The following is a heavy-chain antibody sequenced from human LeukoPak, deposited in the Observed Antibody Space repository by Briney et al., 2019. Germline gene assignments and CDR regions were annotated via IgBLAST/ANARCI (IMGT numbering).Heavy chain of an antibody. CDR3: ARAGYSYVTNYFDY. J-gene: IGHJ4*02. CDR1: GYTFTSYA. CDR2: INAGNGNP. D-gene: IGHD5-18*01. V-gene: IGHV1-3*01. Sequence: GASVKVSCKASGYTFTSYAMHGVRQAPGQRLEWMGWINAGNGNPKYSQKFQGRVTITRDTSASTAYMELSSLRSEDTAVYYCARAGYSYVTNYFDYWGQGTLVTVSS.